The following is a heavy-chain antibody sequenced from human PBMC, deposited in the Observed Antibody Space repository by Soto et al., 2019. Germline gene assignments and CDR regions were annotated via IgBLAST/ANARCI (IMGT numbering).Heavy chain of an antibody. CDR2: XIXXXGXA. Sequence: SVKVSCKASGGTFSSYAISLVRQAPGQGLEWMXGXIXXXGXAXXXQXXQXRVTITADESTSTAYMELRSLRSEDTPVYYCARDGSYVPNTGFDPWGQGTLVTVSS. CDR1: GGTFSSYA. D-gene: IGHD1-26*01. CDR3: ARDGSYVPNTGFDP. V-gene: IGHV1-69*13. J-gene: IGHJ5*02.